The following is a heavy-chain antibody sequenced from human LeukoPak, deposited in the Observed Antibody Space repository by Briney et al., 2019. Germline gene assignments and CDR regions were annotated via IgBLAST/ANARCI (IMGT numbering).Heavy chain of an antibody. CDR1: GFTVSSNY. D-gene: IGHD5-18*01. CDR2: LYTGGSA. CDR3: ARGDSYGPSF. J-gene: IGHJ4*02. V-gene: IGHV3-53*01. Sequence: GGSLRLSCAASGFTVSSNYMSWVRQAPGKGLEWVSVLYTGGSAYYADSVKGRFTISRDNSKNTLYLQMNSLRVEDTAVYYCARGDSYGPSFCGQGTLVTVSS.